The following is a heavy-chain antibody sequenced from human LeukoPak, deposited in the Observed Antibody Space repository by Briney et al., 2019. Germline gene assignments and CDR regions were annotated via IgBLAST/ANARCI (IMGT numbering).Heavy chain of an antibody. V-gene: IGHV3-30*02. D-gene: IGHD3-10*01. J-gene: IGHJ4*02. CDR2: ISHDGSKE. Sequence: GGSLRLSCAVSGVTFTKSGMHWVRRAPGKGLEWVAFISHDGSKEYYVDSVKGRFTISRDNHENKVFLRMNSLRAEDTAVYYCAKDKGNYYFDYWGQGMLVTVSS. CDR3: AKDKGNYYFDY. CDR1: GVTFTKSG.